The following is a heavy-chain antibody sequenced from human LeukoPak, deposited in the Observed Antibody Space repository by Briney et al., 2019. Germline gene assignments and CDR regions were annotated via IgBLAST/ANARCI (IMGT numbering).Heavy chain of an antibody. CDR3: ARVYGRITIFGEYWYFDL. CDR1: GFTFSSYS. D-gene: IGHD3-3*01. CDR2: ISSSSSYI. Sequence: GGSLRLSCAASGFTFSSYSMNWVRQAPGKGLEWVSSISSSSSYIYYADSVKGRFTISRDNAKNSLYLQMNSLRAEDTAVYYCARVYGRITIFGEYWYFDLWSRGTLVTVSS. J-gene: IGHJ2*01. V-gene: IGHV3-21*01.